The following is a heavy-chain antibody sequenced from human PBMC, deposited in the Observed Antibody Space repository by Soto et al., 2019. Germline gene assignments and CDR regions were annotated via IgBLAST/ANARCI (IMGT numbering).Heavy chain of an antibody. CDR2: INPNSGGT. D-gene: IGHD6-6*01. CDR3: ARDQSYSSSSGYYYYYGMDV. J-gene: IGHJ6*02. CDR1: GYTFTGYY. Sequence: QVQLVQSGAEVKKPGASVKVSCKASGYTFTGYYMHWVRQAPGQGLEWMGWINPNSGGTNYAQKFQGWVTMTRDTSISTAYMELSRLRSDDTAVYYCARDQSYSSSSGYYYYYGMDVWGQGTTVTVSS. V-gene: IGHV1-2*04.